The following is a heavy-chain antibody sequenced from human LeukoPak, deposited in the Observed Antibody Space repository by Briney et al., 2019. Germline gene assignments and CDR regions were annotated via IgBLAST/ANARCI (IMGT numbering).Heavy chain of an antibody. J-gene: IGHJ4*02. Sequence: SETLSLTCAVYGGSFSDSYWSWIRQPPGEGLEWIGEINHDGTTNYNPSLKSRVTILVDTSKNQFSLSLSSVTAADTAVYYCARGSNSVAYWGQGTLVTVSP. CDR3: ARGSNSVAY. V-gene: IGHV4-34*01. D-gene: IGHD4-23*01. CDR2: INHDGTT. CDR1: GGSFSDSY.